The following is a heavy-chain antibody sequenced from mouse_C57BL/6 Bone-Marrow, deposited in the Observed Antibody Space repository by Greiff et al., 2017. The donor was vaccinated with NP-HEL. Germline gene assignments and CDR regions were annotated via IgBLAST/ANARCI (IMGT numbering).Heavy chain of an antibody. CDR3: ASTYDYDGAMDY. Sequence: EVKLMESGGGLVKPGGSLKLSCAASGFTFSSYAMSWVRQTPEKRLEWVATISDGGSYTYYPDNVKGRFTISRDNAKNNLYLQMSHLKSEDTAMYYCASTYDYDGAMDYWGQGTPVTVSS. CDR2: ISDGGSYT. D-gene: IGHD2-4*01. J-gene: IGHJ4*01. CDR1: GFTFSSYA. V-gene: IGHV5-4*03.